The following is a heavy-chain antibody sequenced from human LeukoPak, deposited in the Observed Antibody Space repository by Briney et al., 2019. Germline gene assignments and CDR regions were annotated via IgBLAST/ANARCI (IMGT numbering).Heavy chain of an antibody. Sequence: ASVKVSCKASGYTFTGYYMHWVRQAPGQRLEWVGWINAGNGNTRYSQRLQGRVTITRDTSANTVYMELSSLRSGDTAVYYCARDDWNYKFTIHSYYYGMDVWGQGTTVTVSS. V-gene: IGHV1-3*01. CDR2: INAGNGNT. CDR1: GYTFTGYY. J-gene: IGHJ6*02. CDR3: ARDDWNYKFTIHSYYYGMDV. D-gene: IGHD1-7*01.